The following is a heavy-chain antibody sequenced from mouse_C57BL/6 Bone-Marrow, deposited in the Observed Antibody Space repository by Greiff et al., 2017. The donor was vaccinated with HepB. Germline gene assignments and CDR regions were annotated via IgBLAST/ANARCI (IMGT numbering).Heavy chain of an antibody. D-gene: IGHD2-4*01. J-gene: IGHJ2*01. CDR3: ARRGLRRGGY. CDR2: IYPRSGNT. Sequence: QVQLKQSGAELARPGASVKLSCKASGYTFTSYGISWVKQRTGQGLEWIGEIYPRSGNTYYNEKFKGKATLTADKSSSTAYMEIRSLTSEDSAVYFCARRGLRRGGYWGQGTTLTVSS. V-gene: IGHV1-81*01. CDR1: GYTFTSYG.